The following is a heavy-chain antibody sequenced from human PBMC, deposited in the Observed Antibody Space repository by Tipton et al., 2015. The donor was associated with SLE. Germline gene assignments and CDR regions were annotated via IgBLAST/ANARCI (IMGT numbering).Heavy chain of an antibody. Sequence: SLRLSCAASGFTFDDYAMHWVRQAPGKGLEWVTFIRYDGSDIYYADSVKGRFTISRDNSKNTLYLQMNSLRAEDTAVFYCAKGYSYGLDYWGQGTLVTVSS. CDR2: IRYDGSDI. D-gene: IGHD5-18*01. J-gene: IGHJ4*02. V-gene: IGHV3-30*02. CDR1: GFTFDDYA. CDR3: AKGYSYGLDY.